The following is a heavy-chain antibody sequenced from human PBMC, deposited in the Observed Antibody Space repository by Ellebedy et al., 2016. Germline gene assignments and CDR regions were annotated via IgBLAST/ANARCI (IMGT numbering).Heavy chain of an antibody. V-gene: IGHV3-7*01. CDR1: GFTFSYYW. CDR2: IKQHGSEK. CDR3: ARGDSSSWFRVVYYYYGMDV. Sequence: GESLKISCTASGFTFSYYWMSWVRQAPGKGLEWVANIKQHGSEKDYVDSVKGRFTISRDNAKKSLYLHMNSLRAEDTAVYYCARGDSSSWFRVVYYYYGMDVWGQGTTVTVSS. D-gene: IGHD6-13*01. J-gene: IGHJ6*02.